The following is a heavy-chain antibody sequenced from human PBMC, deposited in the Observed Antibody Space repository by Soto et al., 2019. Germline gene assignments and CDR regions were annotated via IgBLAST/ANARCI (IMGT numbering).Heavy chain of an antibody. J-gene: IGHJ4*02. CDR2: IVPIVDTS. D-gene: IGHD5-12*01. CDR3: VRVVAIPGYPDN. V-gene: IGHV1-69*12. Sequence: QVQLVQSGAEVRQPASSVKVSCKTSGGTFSNNAISWVRQAPGQGLEWMGGIVPIVDTSTYAQKFQGRVTITADESTSTVYMELSSLRSDDTAVYYCVRVVAIPGYPDNWGQGTLVTVSS. CDR1: GGTFSNNA.